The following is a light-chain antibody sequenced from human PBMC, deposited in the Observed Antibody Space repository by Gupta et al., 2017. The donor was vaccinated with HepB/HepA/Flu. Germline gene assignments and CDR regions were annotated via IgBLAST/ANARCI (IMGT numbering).Light chain of an antibody. CDR2: DAS. CDR3: QQYYNSPRT. J-gene: IGKJ1*01. V-gene: IGKV3-20*01. CDR1: QSVTSSY. Sequence: EIVLTQSPGTLSLSPGERATLSCRASQSVTSSYLAWFQQKAGQAPRLLIYDASSRAAGIPDRFSGSGSGTDFTLTIDKLEPEDLAVYFCQQYYNSPRTFGQGTKVEIK.